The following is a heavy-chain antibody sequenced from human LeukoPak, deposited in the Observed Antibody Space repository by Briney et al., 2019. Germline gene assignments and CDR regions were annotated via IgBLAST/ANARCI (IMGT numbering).Heavy chain of an antibody. CDR3: ARVAAGGWFDY. Sequence: ASETLSLTCTVSGDSISSGYYWGWIRQPPGKGLEWIGSIYHSGSTYYNPSLKSRVTISVDTSKNQFSLKLSSVTAADTAVYYCARVAAGGWFDYWGQGTLVTVSS. CDR1: GDSISSGYY. CDR2: IYHSGST. D-gene: IGHD6-13*01. V-gene: IGHV4-38-2*02. J-gene: IGHJ4*02.